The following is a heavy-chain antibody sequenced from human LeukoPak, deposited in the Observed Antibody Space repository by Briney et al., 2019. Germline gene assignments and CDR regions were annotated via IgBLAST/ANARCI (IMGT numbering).Heavy chain of an antibody. CDR2: IYYSGST. CDR1: GGSISSYY. CDR3: ARFLRDYFDY. Sequence: SETLSLTCTVSGGSISSYYWSWIRQPPGKGLEWIGYIYYSGSTNYNPSLKSRVTISVDTSKNQFSLKLSSVTAADTAVYYCARFLRDYFDYWGQGTLVTVSS. J-gene: IGHJ4*02. V-gene: IGHV4-59*01.